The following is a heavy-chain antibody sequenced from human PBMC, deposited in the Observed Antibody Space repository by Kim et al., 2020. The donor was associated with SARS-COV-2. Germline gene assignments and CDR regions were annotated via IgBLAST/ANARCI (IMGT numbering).Heavy chain of an antibody. J-gene: IGHJ4*02. CDR1: GGSISSYY. V-gene: IGHV4-59*08. D-gene: IGHD3-9*01. CDR3: ARLLAGSDREFDY. Sequence: SETLSLTCTVSGGSISSYYWSWIRQPPGKGLEWIGYIYYSGSTNYNPSLKSRVTISVDTSKNQFSLKLSSVTAADTAVYYCARLLAGSDREFDYWGQGTLVTISS. CDR2: IYYSGST.